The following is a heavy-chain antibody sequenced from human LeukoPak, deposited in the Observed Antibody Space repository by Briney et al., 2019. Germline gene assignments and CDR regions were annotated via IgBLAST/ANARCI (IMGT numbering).Heavy chain of an antibody. J-gene: IGHJ5*02. CDR1: GFTFSSYV. CDR3: AKDPRQLESS. D-gene: IGHD6-6*01. V-gene: IGHV3-23*01. CDR2: ISGSGGTT. Sequence: PGGSLRLSCAASGFTFSSYVMSWVRQAPGKGLEWVSTISGSGGTTNYADSVKGRFTISRDNSKNTLHLQMNSLRVEDTAVYCCAKDPRQLESSWGQGTLVIVSS.